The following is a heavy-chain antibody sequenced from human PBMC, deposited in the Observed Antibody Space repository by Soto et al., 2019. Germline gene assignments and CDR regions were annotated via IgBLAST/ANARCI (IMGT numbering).Heavy chain of an antibody. CDR2: IIGYNVNT. Sequence: ASVKVSCKASGYTFPSYGITWVRQAPGQGLEWMGRIIGYNVNTNYAQRRQRRVTMTTDTSTSTAYMELRSLRSDDTAVYYCARDPGDTAMVIWFDPWGQGTLVTVSS. J-gene: IGHJ5*02. CDR1: GYTFPSYG. V-gene: IGHV1-18*04. CDR3: ARDPGDTAMVIWFDP. D-gene: IGHD5-18*01.